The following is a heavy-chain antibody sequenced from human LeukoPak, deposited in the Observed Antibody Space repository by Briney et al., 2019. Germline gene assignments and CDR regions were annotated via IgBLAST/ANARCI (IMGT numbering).Heavy chain of an antibody. J-gene: IGHJ4*02. Sequence: ASVKVSCKASGGTFSSYAISWVRQAPGQGLEWMGRIIPILGIANYAQRFQGRVTITADKSTSTAYMELSSLRSEDTAVYYCARGISGYSQLVLDYWGQGTLVTVSS. D-gene: IGHD5-18*01. CDR3: ARGISGYSQLVLDY. CDR1: GGTFSSYA. V-gene: IGHV1-69*04. CDR2: IIPILGIA.